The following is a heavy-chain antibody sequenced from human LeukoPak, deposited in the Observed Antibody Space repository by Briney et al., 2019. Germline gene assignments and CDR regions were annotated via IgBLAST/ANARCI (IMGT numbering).Heavy chain of an antibody. V-gene: IGHV3-33*01. CDR3: ARDHGDYRNYYYYGMDV. D-gene: IGHD4-17*01. CDR1: GFTFSSYG. Sequence: GGSLRLSCAASGFTFSSYGMPWVRQAPGKGLEWVAVIWYDGSNKYYADSVKGRFTISRDNSKNTLYLQMNSLRAEDTAVYYCARDHGDYRNYYYYGMDVWGQGTTVTVSS. CDR2: IWYDGSNK. J-gene: IGHJ6*02.